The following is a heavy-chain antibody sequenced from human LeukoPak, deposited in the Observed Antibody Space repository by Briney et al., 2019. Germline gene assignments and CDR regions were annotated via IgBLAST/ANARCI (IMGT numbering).Heavy chain of an antibody. J-gene: IGHJ6*03. CDR1: GGTFSSYA. CDR2: IIPIFGTA. D-gene: IGHD4-11*01. CDR3: ARHDYSKITAYYYYMDV. V-gene: IGHV1-69*05. Sequence: ASVNVSCKASGGTFSSYAISWVRQAPGQGLEWMGGIIPIFGTANYAQKFQGRVTITTDESTSTAYMELSSLRSEDTAVYYCARHDYSKITAYYYYMDVWGKGTTVTVSS.